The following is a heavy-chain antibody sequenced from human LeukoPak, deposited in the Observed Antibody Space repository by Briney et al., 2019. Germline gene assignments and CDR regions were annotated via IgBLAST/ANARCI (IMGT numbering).Heavy chain of an antibody. J-gene: IGHJ4*02. CDR2: INPNSGGT. Sequence: GASVKVSCKASGYTFTGYYMHWVRQAPGQGLEWMGWINPNSGGTNYAQKFQGRVTMTRDTSISTAYMELSRLRSDDTAVYYCARFIYYDSSSYNNWGQGTLVTVSS. V-gene: IGHV1-2*02. D-gene: IGHD3-22*01. CDR1: GYTFTGYY. CDR3: ARFIYYDSSSYNN.